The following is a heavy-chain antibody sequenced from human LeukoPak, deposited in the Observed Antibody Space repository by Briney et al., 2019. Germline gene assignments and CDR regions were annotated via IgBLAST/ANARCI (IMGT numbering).Heavy chain of an antibody. CDR1: GYSISSGYY. CDR2: IYYSGST. D-gene: IGHD3-3*01. Sequence: SETLSLTCTVSGYSISSGYYWSWIRQPPGKGLEWIGYIYYSGSTNYNPSLKSRVTISVDTSKNQFPLKLSSVTAADTAVYYCARSPHRYDFWSGYSIGYYFDYWGQGTLVTVSS. J-gene: IGHJ4*02. V-gene: IGHV4-61*01. CDR3: ARSPHRYDFWSGYSIGYYFDY.